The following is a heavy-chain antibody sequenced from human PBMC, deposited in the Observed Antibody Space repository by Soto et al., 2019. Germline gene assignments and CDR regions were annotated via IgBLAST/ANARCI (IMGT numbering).Heavy chain of an antibody. Sequence: GGSLRLSCAASGFTFSNYAMHWVRQAPGKGLEWGTVISYDGSSKYYAASVKGRFTVSRDNCKDTVYLQMNSLRAEETAVYFCAKDPAFRYYYYGIDVWGQGTTVTV. CDR1: GFTFSNYA. J-gene: IGHJ6*02. D-gene: IGHD2-15*01. CDR2: ISYDGSSK. V-gene: IGHV3-30*18. CDR3: AKDPAFRYYYYGIDV.